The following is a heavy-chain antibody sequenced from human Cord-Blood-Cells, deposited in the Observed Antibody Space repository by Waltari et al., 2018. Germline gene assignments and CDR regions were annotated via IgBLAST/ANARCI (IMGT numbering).Heavy chain of an antibody. J-gene: IGHJ6*02. CDR1: GGSISSYY. CDR2: IYYSGST. D-gene: IGHD3-10*01. V-gene: IGHV4-59*01. CDR3: ARVLTYGSGSYYYYYYGMDV. Sequence: GPGLVKPSETLSLTCTVSGGSISSYYWSWIRQPPGQGLEWIGYIYYSGSTNYNPSLKSRVTISVDTSKNQFSLKLSSVTAADTAVYYCARVLTYGSGSYYYYYYGMDVWGQGTTVTVSS.